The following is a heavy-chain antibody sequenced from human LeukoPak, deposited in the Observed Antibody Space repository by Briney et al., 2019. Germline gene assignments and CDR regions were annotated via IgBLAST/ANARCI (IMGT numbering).Heavy chain of an antibody. Sequence: PGGSLRLSCAASGFTFSSYAMSWVRLAPGKGLEWVSAISGSGGSTYYADSVKGRFTISRDNSKNALYLQMNSLRAEDTAVYYCAKILNENRWEYYFDYRGQGTLVTVSS. CDR1: GFTFSSYA. D-gene: IGHD1-26*01. J-gene: IGHJ4*02. CDR2: ISGSGGST. CDR3: AKILNENRWEYYFDY. V-gene: IGHV3-23*01.